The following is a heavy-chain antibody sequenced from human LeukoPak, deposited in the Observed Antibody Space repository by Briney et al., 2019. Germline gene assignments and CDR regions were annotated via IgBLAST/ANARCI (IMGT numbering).Heavy chain of an antibody. Sequence: PSETLSLTCTVSGGSISSGSYYWGWIRQPPGKGLEWIGSIYYSGSTYYNPSLKSRVTVSVDTSKNQFSLKLSSVTAADTAVYYCARRYCSGGSCYYFDYWGQGTLVTVSS. D-gene: IGHD2-15*01. J-gene: IGHJ4*02. CDR2: IYYSGST. V-gene: IGHV4-39*01. CDR1: GGSISSGSYY. CDR3: ARRYCSGGSCYYFDY.